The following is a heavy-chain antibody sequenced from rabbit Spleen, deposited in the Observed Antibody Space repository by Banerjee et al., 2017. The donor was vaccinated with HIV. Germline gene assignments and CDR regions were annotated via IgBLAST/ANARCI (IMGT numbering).Heavy chain of an antibody. D-gene: IGHD2-1*01. CDR2: IDPIFGRT. Sequence: QEQLVESGGGPVQPGGSLKLSCKASGFDFSTYGVSWVRQAPGKGLEWIGYIDPIFGRTYYASWVNGRFSISRENTQNTVSLQLNSLTAADTATYFCVRDLGYDDYSEKGYFNLWGPGTLVTVS. J-gene: IGHJ4*01. CDR3: VRDLGYDDYSEKGYFNL. V-gene: IGHV1S47*01. CDR1: GFDFSTYG.